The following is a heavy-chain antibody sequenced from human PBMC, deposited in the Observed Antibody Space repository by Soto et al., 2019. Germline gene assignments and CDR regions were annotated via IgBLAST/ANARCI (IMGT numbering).Heavy chain of an antibody. CDR3: AKVSYDSSGYYRPDY. CDR1: GFTFSSYG. V-gene: IGHV3-30*18. CDR2: ISYDGSNK. D-gene: IGHD3-22*01. Sequence: GGSLRLSCAASGFTFSSYGMHWVRQAPGKGLEWVAVISYDGSNKYYADSVKGRFTISRDNSKNTLYLQMNSLRAEDTAVYYCAKVSYDSSGYYRPDYWGQGTLVTVSS. J-gene: IGHJ4*02.